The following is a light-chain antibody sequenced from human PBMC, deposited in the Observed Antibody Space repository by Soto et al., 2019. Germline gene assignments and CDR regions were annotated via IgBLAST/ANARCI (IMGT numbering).Light chain of an antibody. V-gene: IGLV2-8*01. CDR2: EVS. J-gene: IGLJ1*01. Sequence: QPVLTQPPSASGTPGQRVTISCTGTSSDVGGYNYVSWYQQHPGKAPKLMIYEVSKRPSGVPDRFSGSKSGNTASLTVSGLQAEDEADYYCSSYAGSNNFVFGTGTKLTVL. CDR3: SSYAGSNNFV. CDR1: SSDVGGYNY.